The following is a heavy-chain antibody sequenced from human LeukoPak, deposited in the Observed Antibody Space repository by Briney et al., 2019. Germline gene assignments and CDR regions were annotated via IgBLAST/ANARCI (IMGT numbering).Heavy chain of an antibody. D-gene: IGHD3-22*01. J-gene: IGHJ4*02. CDR2: ISSSGSFI. Sequence: GSLRLSCAASGFTFSDFHMSWIRQAPGKGLEWVSYISSSGSFIYYADSVKGRFTISRDNGKNSLYLQMNSLRAEDTAVYYCARGDSSGYYFDYWGQGTLVTVSS. CDR3: ARGDSSGYYFDY. V-gene: IGHV3-11*01. CDR1: GFTFSDFH.